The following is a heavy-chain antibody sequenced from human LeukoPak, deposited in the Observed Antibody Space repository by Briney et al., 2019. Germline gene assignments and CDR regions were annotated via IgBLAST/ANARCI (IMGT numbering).Heavy chain of an antibody. D-gene: IGHD1-26*01. J-gene: IGHJ4*02. CDR2: ITDKGVGT. V-gene: IGHV3-23*01. CDR3: ARAGWSWYFDY. CDR1: GFTFSNYA. Sequence: VGSLRLSRAASGFTFSNYAMNWVRHAPGKGLECVSSITDKGVGTNYADSVKGQFTISRDNSKSTLYLQMSSLRAEDTAVYYCARAGWSWYFDYWGEGTMLTVCS.